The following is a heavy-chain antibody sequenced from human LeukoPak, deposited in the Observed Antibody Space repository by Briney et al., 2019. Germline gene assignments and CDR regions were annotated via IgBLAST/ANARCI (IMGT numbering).Heavy chain of an antibody. Sequence: GGSLRLSCAASGFTFSSYSMNWVHQAPGKGLEWVSSISSSSSYIYYADSVKGRFTISRDNAKNSLYLQMNSLRAEDTAVYYCARGYYDSSGYLFDYWGQGTLVTVSS. D-gene: IGHD3-22*01. J-gene: IGHJ4*02. CDR2: ISSSSSYI. V-gene: IGHV3-21*01. CDR3: ARGYYDSSGYLFDY. CDR1: GFTFSSYS.